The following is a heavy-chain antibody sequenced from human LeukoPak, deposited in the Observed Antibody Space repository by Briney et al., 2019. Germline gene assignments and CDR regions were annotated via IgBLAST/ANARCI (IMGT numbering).Heavy chain of an antibody. J-gene: IGHJ4*02. CDR3: AKVHSSSWYDPSYYFDY. CDR2: ISGSGGST. Sequence: PGGTLRLSCAASGFTFSSYGMSWVRQAPGKGLEWVSAISGSGGSTNYADSVKGRFTISRDNSKNTLYLQMNSLRAEDTAVYYCAKVHSSSWYDPSYYFDYWGQGTLVTVSS. V-gene: IGHV3-23*01. D-gene: IGHD6-13*01. CDR1: GFTFSSYG.